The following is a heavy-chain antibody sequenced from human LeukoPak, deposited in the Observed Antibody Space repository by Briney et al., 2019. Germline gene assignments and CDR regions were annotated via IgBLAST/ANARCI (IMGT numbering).Heavy chain of an antibody. V-gene: IGHV1-46*01. Sequence: AASVKVSCKASGYTFTSYYMHWVRRAPGQGLEWMGIINPSGGSTSYAQKFQGRVTMTRDTSTSTVYMELSSLRSEDTAVYYCARDPLRGVFDYWGQGTLVTVSS. J-gene: IGHJ4*02. CDR3: ARDPLRGVFDY. D-gene: IGHD3-10*01. CDR2: INPSGGST. CDR1: GYTFTSYY.